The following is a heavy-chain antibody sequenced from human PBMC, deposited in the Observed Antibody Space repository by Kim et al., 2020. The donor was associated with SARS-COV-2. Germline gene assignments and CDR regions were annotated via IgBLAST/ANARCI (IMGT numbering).Heavy chain of an antibody. J-gene: IGHJ4*02. CDR3: ARGLGDSSGYYYWY. CDR1: GFTFSSYS. CDR2: ISSSGSTI. Sequence: GGSLRLSCAASGFTFSSYSMNWVRQAPGKGLEWVSYISSSGSTIYYADSVKGRFTISRDNAKNSLYLQMNSLRDEDTAVYYCARGLGDSSGYYYWYWGQGTLVTVSS. D-gene: IGHD3-22*01. V-gene: IGHV3-48*02.